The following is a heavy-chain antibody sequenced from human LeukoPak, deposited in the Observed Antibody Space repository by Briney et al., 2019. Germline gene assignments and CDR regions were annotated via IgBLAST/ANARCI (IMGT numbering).Heavy chain of an antibody. CDR3: ARAYGFYDSSGYYDGGHFDY. Sequence: GGSLRLSCAASGFTFSSYWMHWVRQAPGKGLVWVSRINSDVSSTNYADPVKGRFTISRDSAKNTLYLQMNSLRAEDTAVYFCARAYGFYDSSGYYDGGHFDYWGQGEPGTVSS. D-gene: IGHD3-22*01. CDR2: INSDVSST. J-gene: IGHJ4*02. CDR1: GFTFSSYW. V-gene: IGHV3-74*01.